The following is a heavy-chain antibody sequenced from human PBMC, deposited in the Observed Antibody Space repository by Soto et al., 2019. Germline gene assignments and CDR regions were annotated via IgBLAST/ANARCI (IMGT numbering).Heavy chain of an antibody. CDR3: ARTATAGGY. V-gene: IGHV4-61*01. J-gene: IGHJ4*02. CDR1: GGSVSSGHYY. CDR2: VYSSGST. Sequence: PSETLSLTCTVSGGSVSSGHYYWSWIRQPPGKGLEWIGYVYSSGSTNYNPSLKSRVTISLDTSKNQISLGLAPVTAADTAVYYCARTATAGGYWGQGTLVTVSS. D-gene: IGHD2-15*01.